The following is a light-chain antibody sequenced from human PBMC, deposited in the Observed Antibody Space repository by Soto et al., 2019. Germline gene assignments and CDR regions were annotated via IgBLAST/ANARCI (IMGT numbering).Light chain of an antibody. Sequence: EIQMAQSPSSGSASIRDRVTITCRAGQGISEYLAWYQQRPGNAPNLLIYGASILQSGVPTRFSGSGSGTHFTLTISSLQPEDVATYYCHSYNSIPRTFGQGTKVDIK. CDR1: QGISEY. V-gene: IGKV1-27*01. CDR3: HSYNSIPRT. J-gene: IGKJ1*01. CDR2: GAS.